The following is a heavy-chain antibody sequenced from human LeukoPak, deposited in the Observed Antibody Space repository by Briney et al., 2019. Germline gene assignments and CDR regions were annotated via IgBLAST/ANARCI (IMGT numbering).Heavy chain of an antibody. CDR3: ASLAAAATNWFDP. V-gene: IGHV1-2*06. J-gene: IGHJ5*02. D-gene: IGHD6-13*01. Sequence: GASVKVSCKASGYTFTCYYMHWVRQAPGQGLEWMGRINPNSGGTNYAQKFQGRVTMTRDTSISTAYMELSMLRSDDTAVYYCASLAAAATNWFDPWGQGPLVTVSS. CDR2: INPNSGGT. CDR1: GYTFTCYY.